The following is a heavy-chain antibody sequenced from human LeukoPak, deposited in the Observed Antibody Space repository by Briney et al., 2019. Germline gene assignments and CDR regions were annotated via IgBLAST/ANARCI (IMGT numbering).Heavy chain of an antibody. D-gene: IGHD3-22*01. J-gene: IGHJ4*02. CDR1: GYTFTSYG. CDR3: ARVFHDSSGYYPYYFDY. CDR2: ISAYNGNT. Sequence: ASVKVSCKASGYTFTSYGISWVRQAPGQGLEWMGWISAYNGNTNYAQKLQGRVTMTTDTSTSTAYMELRSLRSDDTAVYYCARVFHDSSGYYPYYFDYWGQGTLVTVSS. V-gene: IGHV1-18*01.